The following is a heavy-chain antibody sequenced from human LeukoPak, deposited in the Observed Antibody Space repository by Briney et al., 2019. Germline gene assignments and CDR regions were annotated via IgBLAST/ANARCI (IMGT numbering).Heavy chain of an antibody. CDR1: GGSISSYY. Sequence: SETLSLTCTGSGGSISSYYWNWLRQPPGKGLEWIGYIYYSGSTNYNPSLKSRVTISVDTSKNQFSLKLSSVTAADTAVYYCARGADSSGYYSIFYFDYWGQGTLVTVSS. CDR2: IYYSGST. V-gene: IGHV4-59*01. CDR3: ARGADSSGYYSIFYFDY. J-gene: IGHJ4*02. D-gene: IGHD3-22*01.